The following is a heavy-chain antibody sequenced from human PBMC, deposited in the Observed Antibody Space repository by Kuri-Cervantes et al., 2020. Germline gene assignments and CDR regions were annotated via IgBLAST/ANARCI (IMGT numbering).Heavy chain of an antibody. CDR3: ARDGCISTACYPFSHYYYFYMDF. CDR2: INPSGGDT. Sequence: ASVKVSCKASGYTFTSYYMHWVRQAPGQGLEWMGIINPSGGDTRYAQKFQGRITMTRDTSTSTVYMELSSLRSEDTAVYSCARDGCISTACYPFSHYYYFYMDFWGRGTTVTVSS. V-gene: IGHV1-46*01. D-gene: IGHD2-2*01. J-gene: IGHJ6*03. CDR1: GYTFTSYY.